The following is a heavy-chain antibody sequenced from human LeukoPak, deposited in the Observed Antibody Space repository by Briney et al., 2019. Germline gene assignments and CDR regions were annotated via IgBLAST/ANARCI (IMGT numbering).Heavy chain of an antibody. J-gene: IGHJ5*02. CDR2: IYYSGTT. V-gene: IGHV4-39*01. CDR3: ARSTAAEGPTHNWFDP. Sequence: SETLSLTCTVSGGSISSSYKYWGWVRQPPGRGLEWIGSIYYSGTTYYNPSLKSRVTISVDTSKNQFSLKLTSVTAADTAAYYCARSTAAEGPTHNWFDPWGQGTLVTVSS. CDR1: GGSISSSYKY. D-gene: IGHD6-13*01.